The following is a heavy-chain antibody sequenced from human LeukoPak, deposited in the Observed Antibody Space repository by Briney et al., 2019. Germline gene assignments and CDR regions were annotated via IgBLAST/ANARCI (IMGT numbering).Heavy chain of an antibody. V-gene: IGHV4-59*01. D-gene: IGHD6-6*01. CDR2: IYYSGST. J-gene: IGHJ5*02. CDR3: ARDLSIAGRRRWFDP. Sequence: SETLSLTCTVSGGSISSYYWSWIRQPPGKGLEWIGYIYYSGSTNYNPSLKSRVTISVDTSKNQFSLKLSSVTAADTAVYYCARDLSIAGRRRWFDPWGQGTLVTVSS. CDR1: GGSISSYY.